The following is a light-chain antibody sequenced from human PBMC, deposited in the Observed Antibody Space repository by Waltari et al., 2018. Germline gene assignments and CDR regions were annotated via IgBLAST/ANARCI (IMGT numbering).Light chain of an antibody. V-gene: IGLV3-25*03. J-gene: IGLJ2*01. Sequence: SYELTQPPSASVSPGQTARITCSGAALPIQYAHWYQQKQGQAPVLVIYKDTERPSGIPERFSGSSSGTTVTLTISGVRAEDEADYYCQSADSSGTYVEFGGGTKLTV. CDR3: QSADSSGTYVE. CDR2: KDT. CDR1: ALPIQY.